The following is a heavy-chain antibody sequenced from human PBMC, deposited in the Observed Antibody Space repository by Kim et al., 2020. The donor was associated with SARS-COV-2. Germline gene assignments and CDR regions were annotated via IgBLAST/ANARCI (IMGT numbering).Heavy chain of an antibody. D-gene: IGHD2-15*01. CDR3: ARPYCSGGSCYLDYGMDV. CDR1: GYTFTSYG. Sequence: ASVKVSCKASGYTFTSYGISWVRQAPGQGLEWMGWISAYNGNTNYAQKLQGRVTMTTDTSTSTAYMELRSLRSDDTAVYYCARPYCSGGSCYLDYGMDVWGQGTTVTVSS. V-gene: IGHV1-18*01. CDR2: ISAYNGNT. J-gene: IGHJ6*02.